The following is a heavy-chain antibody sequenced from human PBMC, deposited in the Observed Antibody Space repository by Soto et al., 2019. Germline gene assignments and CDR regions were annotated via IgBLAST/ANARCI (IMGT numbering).Heavy chain of an antibody. Sequence: ASVRVSCKTSGYSFTKYDLHWVRQAPGQRLEWMGWINPDNRDTKYSQKFQGRVTITRDTSATTAYMELSSLRSEDSAVFYCARADCSSTSCYNYYYYGMDVWGQGTTVTVSS. D-gene: IGHD2-2*01. CDR3: ARADCSSTSCYNYYYYGMDV. CDR1: GYSFTKYD. J-gene: IGHJ6*02. CDR2: INPDNRDT. V-gene: IGHV1-3*01.